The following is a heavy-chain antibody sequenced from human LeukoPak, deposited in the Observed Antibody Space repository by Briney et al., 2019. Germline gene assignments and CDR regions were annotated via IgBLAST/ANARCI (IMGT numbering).Heavy chain of an antibody. CDR1: GGSISSYY. V-gene: IGHV4-59*01. Sequence: AETLTLTCTVSGGSISSYYWSWIRQPPGKGLEWIGYMYYSGTINYNPSLKSRVTISVDTSKNQFSLKLRSVTAADTAMYYCARAWATDYFDYWGQGTLVTVSS. CDR3: ARAWATDYFDY. J-gene: IGHJ4*02. CDR2: MYYSGTI.